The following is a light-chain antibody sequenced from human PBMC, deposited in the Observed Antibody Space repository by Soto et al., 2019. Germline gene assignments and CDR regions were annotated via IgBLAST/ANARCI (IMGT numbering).Light chain of an antibody. CDR1: QSSSSY. Sequence: DIHMTQSPSSLSASVGDRVTITCRASQSSSSYVNWYQQKSGQAPKLLLYAASSLRSGVPSRFSGTGSGTDFTLTITRLPPEDFASYHCQQSYSTPPTFGQGTKLEIK. CDR3: QQSYSTPPT. CDR2: AAS. V-gene: IGKV1-39*01. J-gene: IGKJ2*01.